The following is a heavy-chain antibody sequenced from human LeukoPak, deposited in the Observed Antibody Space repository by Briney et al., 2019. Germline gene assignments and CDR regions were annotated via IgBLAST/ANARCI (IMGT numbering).Heavy chain of an antibody. CDR3: ATYSSSNGREFQY. D-gene: IGHD2-2*01. CDR2: IKQDGSEK. J-gene: IGHJ1*01. CDR1: GFTFSSHW. Sequence: PGGSLRLSCAASGFTFSSHWMNWVRQAPGKGLEWVANIKQDGSEKYYVDSVKGRFTISRDNAKNSLYLQMNSLRAEDTAVYYCATYSSSNGREFQYWGQGTLVTVSS. V-gene: IGHV3-7*01.